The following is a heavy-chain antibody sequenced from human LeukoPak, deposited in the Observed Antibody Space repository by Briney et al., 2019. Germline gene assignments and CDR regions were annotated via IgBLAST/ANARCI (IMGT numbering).Heavy chain of an antibody. D-gene: IGHD3-22*01. V-gene: IGHV3-23*01. CDR2: ISSSGGST. Sequence: GGSLRLSCAASGFTFSSYAMSWVRQAPGKGLEWVSAISSSGGSTYYADSVKGRFTISRDNSKNTLYLQMNSLRAEDTAVYYCAKMEGTYYYDSSGSPDAFDIWAKGQWSPSLQ. J-gene: IGHJ3*02. CDR1: GFTFSSYA. CDR3: AKMEGTYYYDSSGSPDAFDI.